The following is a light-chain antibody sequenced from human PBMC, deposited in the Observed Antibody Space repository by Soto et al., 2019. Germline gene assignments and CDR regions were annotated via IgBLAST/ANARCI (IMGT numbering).Light chain of an antibody. J-gene: IGKJ4*01. CDR3: QQYNSYSPLT. CDR2: DAS. V-gene: IGKV1-5*01. CDR1: QSISSW. Sequence: DIQMTQSPSTLSASVGDRVTITCRASQSISSWLAWYQQKPGKAPKLLIYDASSLESGVPSRFSGSGSGTEFPLTISSLQPDDFATYYCQQYNSYSPLTVGGGTKVEIK.